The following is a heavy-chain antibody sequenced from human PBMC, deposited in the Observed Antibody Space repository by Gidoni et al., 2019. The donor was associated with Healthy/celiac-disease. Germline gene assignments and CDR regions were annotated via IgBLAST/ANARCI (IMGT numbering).Heavy chain of an antibody. J-gene: IGHJ6*02. CDR2: ISSSGSTI. CDR3: AFMVRGVIKAPRYYYGMDV. Sequence: EVQLVESGGGLVQPGGSLRLSCAASGFTFSSYEMNWVRQAPGKGLEWVSYISSSGSTIYYADSVKGRFTISRDNAKNSLYLQMNSLRAEDTAVYYCAFMVRGVIKAPRYYYGMDVWGQGTTVTVSS. D-gene: IGHD3-10*01. V-gene: IGHV3-48*03. CDR1: GFTFSSYE.